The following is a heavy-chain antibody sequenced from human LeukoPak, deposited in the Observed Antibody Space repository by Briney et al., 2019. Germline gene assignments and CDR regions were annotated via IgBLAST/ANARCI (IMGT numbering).Heavy chain of an antibody. CDR2: ISGGGGKT. CDR3: AKEWGVDYGLRY. V-gene: IGHV3-23*01. Sequence: GGSLRLSCAVSGFTFRTYVMSWVRQAPGMGLEWVSTISGGGGKTYYSDAVKGRVTISRDNSNNTVYLKMNSLRAEDTAIYYCAKEWGVDYGLRYWGQGTLVTVSS. D-gene: IGHD4-17*01. CDR1: GFTFRTYV. J-gene: IGHJ4*02.